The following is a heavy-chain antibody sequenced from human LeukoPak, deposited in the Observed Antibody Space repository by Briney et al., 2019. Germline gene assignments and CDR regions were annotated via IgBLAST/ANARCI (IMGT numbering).Heavy chain of an antibody. CDR3: TRDLMDYDLSTGLHHYYMDV. J-gene: IGHJ6*02. Sequence: GGSLRLSCVASGFTFSSYWMQWVRQDPRKGLVWVSRINGDGRNIDYADSVRGRFTISRDNAKNTLYLQMNTLRVEDTAVYYCTRDLMDYDLSTGLHHYYMDVWGQGTTVTVSS. CDR1: GFTFSSYW. CDR2: INGDGRNI. V-gene: IGHV3-74*01. D-gene: IGHD3-9*01.